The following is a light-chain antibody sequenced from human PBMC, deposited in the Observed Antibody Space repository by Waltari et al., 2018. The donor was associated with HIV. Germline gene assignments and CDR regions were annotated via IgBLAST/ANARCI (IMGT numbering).Light chain of an antibody. CDR2: DVD. CDR3: GSYTSSSTCV. V-gene: IGLV2-14*03. J-gene: IGLJ1*01. Sequence: QSALTQPASESGSPGQSITISCSGPSIDVGSYNYVYWYQHHPGQAPKLMIYDVDNRLPGVSSRFSGSKSGNTASLTISGLRAEDEADYYCGSYTSSSTCVFGTGTEVTVL. CDR1: SIDVGSYNY.